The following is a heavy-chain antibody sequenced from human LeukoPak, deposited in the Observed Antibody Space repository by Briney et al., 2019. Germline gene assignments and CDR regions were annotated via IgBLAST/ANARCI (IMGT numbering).Heavy chain of an antibody. Sequence: GRSLRLSCVGSGFAFHNYAMHWVRRPPGKGLEWVSAINWNSDTKAYADSAKGGFTISRDPATNSLYLQMDSLRPEDTALYYCAKDTGGNGAYFYAMDVWGQGTSVTVSS. J-gene: IGHJ6*02. V-gene: IGHV3-9*01. CDR1: GFAFHNYA. D-gene: IGHD4-23*01. CDR3: AKDTGGNGAYFYAMDV. CDR2: INWNSDTK.